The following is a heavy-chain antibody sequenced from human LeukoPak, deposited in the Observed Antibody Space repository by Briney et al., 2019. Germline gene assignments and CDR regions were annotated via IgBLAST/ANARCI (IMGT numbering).Heavy chain of an antibody. V-gene: IGHV1-69*04. J-gene: IGHJ6*02. CDR1: GCTFISYA. CDR3: ARIYAYYYGMDV. CDR2: IIPIFGIA. D-gene: IGHD3-16*01. Sequence: SVKVSCKASGCTFISYAISWVRQAPGQGLEWMGRIIPIFGIANYAQKFQGRVTITTDKSTSTAYMELSSLGSEDTAVYYCARIYAYYYGMDVWGQGTTVTVSS.